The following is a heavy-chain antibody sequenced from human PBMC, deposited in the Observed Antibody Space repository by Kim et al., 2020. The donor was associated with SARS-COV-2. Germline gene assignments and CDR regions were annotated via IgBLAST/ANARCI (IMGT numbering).Heavy chain of an antibody. CDR3: ARDGESSSWTGYYFDY. Sequence: GGSLRLSCAASGFIFSNYGMHWVRQAPGKGLEWVSFIWYDGSNKYYADSVKGRFTISRDNSKNTLFLQMNSLRAEDTAVYYCARDGESSSWTGYYFDYWGQGTLVTVSS. CDR2: IWYDGSNK. V-gene: IGHV3-33*01. J-gene: IGHJ4*02. D-gene: IGHD6-13*01. CDR1: GFIFSNYG.